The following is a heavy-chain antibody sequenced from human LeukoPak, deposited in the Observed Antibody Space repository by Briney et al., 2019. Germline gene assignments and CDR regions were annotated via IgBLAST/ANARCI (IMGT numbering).Heavy chain of an antibody. V-gene: IGHV1-46*01. CDR2: INPSGGST. Sequence: ASVKVYCKASGYTFTSYYMHWVRQAPGQGLEWMGLINPSGGSTSYAQKFQGRVTMTRDTSTSTVYMELSSLRSEDTAVYYCARYCGGDCYSGDYWGQGTLVTVSS. J-gene: IGHJ4*02. CDR3: ARYCGGDCYSGDY. D-gene: IGHD2-21*02. CDR1: GYTFTSYY.